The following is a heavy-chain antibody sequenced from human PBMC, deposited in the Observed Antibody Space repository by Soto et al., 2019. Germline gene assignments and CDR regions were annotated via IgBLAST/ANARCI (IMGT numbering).Heavy chain of an antibody. D-gene: IGHD3-9*01. CDR1: GFTFSSYG. CDR2: ISYDGSNK. J-gene: IGHJ4*02. Sequence: GGSLRLSCAASGFTFSSYGMHWVRQAPGKGLEWVAVISYDGSNKYYADSVKGRFTISRDNSKNTLYLQMNSLRAEDTAVYYCAKGGRDYDILTGYAFFDYWGQETLVTVSS. CDR3: AKGGRDYDILTGYAFFDY. V-gene: IGHV3-30*18.